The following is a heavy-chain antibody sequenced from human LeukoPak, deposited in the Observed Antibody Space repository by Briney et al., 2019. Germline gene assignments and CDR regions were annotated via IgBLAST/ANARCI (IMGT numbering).Heavy chain of an antibody. CDR2: TYSGGST. D-gene: IGHD3-10*01. J-gene: IGHJ3*02. CDR3: ARGPYGSGSYYNGGDAFDI. V-gene: IGHV3-53*04. Sequence: PGGSLRLSCAASGFTVSSNYMSWVRQAPGKGLEWVSVTYSGGSTYYADSVKGRFTISRHNSKNTLYLQMNSLRAEDTAVYYCARGPYGSGSYYNGGDAFDIWGQGTMVTVSS. CDR1: GFTVSSNY.